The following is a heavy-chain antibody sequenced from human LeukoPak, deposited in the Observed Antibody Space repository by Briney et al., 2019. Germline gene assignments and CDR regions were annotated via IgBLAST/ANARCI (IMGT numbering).Heavy chain of an antibody. V-gene: IGHV1-18*04. Sequence: GASVKVSCEASGDIFRRYGVTWARQAPGQGPEWMGWVRPYNGDPEYAQKFQGRVTMSTDTSTDTSYMELRSLGSDDTAVYYCARPYSANWHPHPYRMDVWGQGTTVIVSS. CDR1: GDIFRRYG. D-gene: IGHD1-1*01. CDR2: VRPYNGDP. J-gene: IGHJ6*02. CDR3: ARPYSANWHPHPYRMDV.